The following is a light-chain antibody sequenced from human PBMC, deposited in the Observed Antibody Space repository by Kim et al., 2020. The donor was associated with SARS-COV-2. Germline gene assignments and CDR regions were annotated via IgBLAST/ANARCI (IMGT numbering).Light chain of an antibody. CDR1: QDIGNS. CDR3: QHYKSFPYI. Sequence: ASRGGRVTSTGRASQDIGNSLGWFQQKPGKAPKSLIHAASSLQSGVPSRFSGNGSGTDFSLTITSLQPEDFATYYCQHYKSFPYIFGQGTKLEI. J-gene: IGKJ2*01. CDR2: AAS. V-gene: IGKV1-16*01.